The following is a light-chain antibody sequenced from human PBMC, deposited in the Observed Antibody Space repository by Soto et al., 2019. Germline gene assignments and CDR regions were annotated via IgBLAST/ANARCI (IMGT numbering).Light chain of an antibody. V-gene: IGKV2-28*01. CDR2: LGS. J-gene: IGKJ5*01. CDR1: QSLLHSNGYNY. CDR3: MQGTHWPIT. Sequence: DIVMTQTPLSLSVTPGQPASISCRSSQSLLHSNGYNYLDWYLQKPGQSPQLLIYLGSNRDSGVPARFSGSGSGTDFALKISRVEAEDVGVYYCMQGTHWPITFGQGTRLEIK.